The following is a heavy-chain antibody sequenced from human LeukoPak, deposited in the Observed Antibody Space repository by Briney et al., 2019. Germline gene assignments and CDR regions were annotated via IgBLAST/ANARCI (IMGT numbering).Heavy chain of an antibody. V-gene: IGHV1-18*01. CDR1: GYTFTSYG. J-gene: IGHJ3*02. CDR3: ARDLPQYYYDSSGYYQHDAFDI. Sequence: ASVKVSCKASGYTFTSYGISWVRQAPGQGLEWMGWISAYNGNTNYAQKLQGRVTMTTDTSTSTAYMELRSLRSDDTAVYYCARDLPQYYYDSSGYYQHDAFDIWGQGTMVTVS. CDR2: ISAYNGNT. D-gene: IGHD3-22*01.